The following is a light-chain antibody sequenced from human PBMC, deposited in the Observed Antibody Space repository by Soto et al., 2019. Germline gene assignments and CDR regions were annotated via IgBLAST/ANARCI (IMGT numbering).Light chain of an antibody. Sequence: DIVMTQSPLSLPVTPGEPASISCRSSQSLLYSNGYNYLDWYQQKPGQSPQLLIYLGSNRASGVPERFSGSGSGTDFTLKISRVEAEDVGVYYCKQALRTPLTFGGGTKVEIK. J-gene: IGKJ4*01. CDR3: KQALRTPLT. V-gene: IGKV2-28*01. CDR2: LGS. CDR1: QSLLYSNGYNY.